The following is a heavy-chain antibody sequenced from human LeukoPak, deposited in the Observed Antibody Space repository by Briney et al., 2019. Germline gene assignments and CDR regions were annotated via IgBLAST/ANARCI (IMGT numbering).Heavy chain of an antibody. CDR2: IREDGSER. V-gene: IGHV3-7*01. D-gene: IGHD3-10*01. CDR1: GITFSSYW. J-gene: IGHJ4*02. Sequence: GGSLRLSCAASGITFSSYWMTWVRQAPGKRLEWVATIREDGSERWYVDSVKGRFTISRDNAKNTLYLQMNSLRAEDTAMYYCARDDFYGSGSYFSLNYFDYWGQGTLVTVSS. CDR3: ARDDFYGSGSYFSLNYFDY.